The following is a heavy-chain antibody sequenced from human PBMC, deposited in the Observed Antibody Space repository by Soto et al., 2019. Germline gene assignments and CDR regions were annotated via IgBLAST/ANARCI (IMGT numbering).Heavy chain of an antibody. CDR2: VNGRGSST. J-gene: IGHJ4*02. CDR1: GFTFSRHA. D-gene: IGHD4-17*01. Sequence: EVQLLESGGGLVQPGESLRLSCAASGFTFSRHAMSWVRRAPGRGLEWVSIVNGRGSSTYYADSVKGRFTISRDNSKDTVYLQMNNVRAEDTAIYYCAKDYGDYQWYFDCWGQGTLVTVSS. CDR3: AKDYGDYQWYFDC. V-gene: IGHV3-23*01.